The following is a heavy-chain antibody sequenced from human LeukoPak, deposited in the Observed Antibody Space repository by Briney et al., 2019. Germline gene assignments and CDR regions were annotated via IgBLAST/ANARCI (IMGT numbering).Heavy chain of an antibody. D-gene: IGHD1-26*01. J-gene: IGHJ6*03. CDR1: GFTFSSYA. V-gene: IGHV3-64*01. Sequence: GGSLRLSCAASGFTFSSYAMHWVRQAPGKGLEYVSAISGNGGSTSYANSVKGRFTISRDNSKNTLYLQMGSLRAEDMAVYYCARDHEVGNYYYHMDVWGKGTTVTIS. CDR2: ISGNGGST. CDR3: ARDHEVGNYYYHMDV.